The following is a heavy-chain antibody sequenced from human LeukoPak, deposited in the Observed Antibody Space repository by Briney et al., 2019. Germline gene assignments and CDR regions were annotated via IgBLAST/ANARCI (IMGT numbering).Heavy chain of an antibody. CDR2: ISAYNGNT. J-gene: IGHJ6*04. D-gene: IGHD2-15*01. V-gene: IGHV1-18*04. CDR1: GYTFTRYG. CDR3: ARDGEYCSGGSCYDYYYYYGMDV. Sequence: ASVKVSCKASGYTFTRYGISWVRQTPGQGLEWMGWISAYNGNTNYAQKLQGRVTMTTDTSTSTAYMELRSLRSDDTAVYYCARDGEYCSGGSCYDYYYYYGMDVWGEETTVTVSS.